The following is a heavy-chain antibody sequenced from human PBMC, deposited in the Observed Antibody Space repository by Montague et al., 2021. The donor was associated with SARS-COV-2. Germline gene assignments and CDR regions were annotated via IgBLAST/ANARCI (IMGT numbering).Heavy chain of an antibody. CDR3: ARGTGISSGWFDY. D-gene: IGHD6-19*01. Sequence: SLRLSCAASGFTFSRYAMHWVRQAPGKGLEWVAVISYDGSNKYYXXSLKGRFTISRDNSKNTLYLQMNSLRAEDTAVYYCARGTGISSGWFDYWGQGTLVPVS. CDR2: ISYDGSNK. J-gene: IGHJ4*02. CDR1: GFTFSRYA. V-gene: IGHV3-30-3*01.